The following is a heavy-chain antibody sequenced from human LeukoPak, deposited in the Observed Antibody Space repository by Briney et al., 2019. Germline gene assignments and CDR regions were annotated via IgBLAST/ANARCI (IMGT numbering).Heavy chain of an antibody. CDR2: IYSGGST. CDR1: GFTVSSNY. D-gene: IGHD4-17*01. V-gene: IGHV3-66*01. J-gene: IGHJ4*02. Sequence: GGSLRLSCAASGFTVSSNYMSWVRQAPGKGLEWVSVIYSGGSTYYADSVKGRFTISRDNSKNTLYLQMNSLRAEDTTVYYCAKQYGDHGFDYWGQGTLVTVSS. CDR3: AKQYGDHGFDY.